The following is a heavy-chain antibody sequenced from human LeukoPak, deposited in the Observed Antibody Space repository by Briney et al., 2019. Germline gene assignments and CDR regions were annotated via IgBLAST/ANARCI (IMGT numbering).Heavy chain of an antibody. J-gene: IGHJ4*02. Sequence: ASVKVSCKASGYTFTNYYMHWVRQAPGQGLGWMGIINPSAGSTSYAQKFQGRVTMTRDTSTSTVYMELSSLRSEDTAVYYCARVSGSYVYFDYWGQGTLVTVSS. V-gene: IGHV1-46*01. CDR2: INPSAGST. CDR3: ARVSGSYVYFDY. CDR1: GYTFTNYY. D-gene: IGHD1-26*01.